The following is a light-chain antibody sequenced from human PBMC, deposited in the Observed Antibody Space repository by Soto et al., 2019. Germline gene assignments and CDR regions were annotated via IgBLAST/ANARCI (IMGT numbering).Light chain of an antibody. J-gene: IGKJ1*01. CDR1: QDIRND. Sequence: DIQMTQSPSSLSASVGDRVTITCRASQDIRNDLDWFQQKPAKAPERLIYEASNLQSGVPSRFSGSGYGKEFTLKISRLQAEDFATYFCLQYSTYPWTFGQGTKVEIK. CDR2: EAS. V-gene: IGKV1-17*01. CDR3: LQYSTYPWT.